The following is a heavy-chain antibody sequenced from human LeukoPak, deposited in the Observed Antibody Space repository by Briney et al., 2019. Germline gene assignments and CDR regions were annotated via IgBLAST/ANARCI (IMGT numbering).Heavy chain of an antibody. J-gene: IGHJ4*02. CDR2: IYTSGST. CDR1: GFTFSDYA. Sequence: SGGSLRLSCAASGFTFSDYAMSWIRQPAGKGLEWIGRIYTSGSTNYNPSLKSRVTISVDTSKNQFSLKLSSVTAADTAVYYCAREYTAMVTFGFEKFDYWGQGTLVTVSS. CDR3: AREYTAMVTFGFEKFDY. V-gene: IGHV4-4*07. D-gene: IGHD5-18*01.